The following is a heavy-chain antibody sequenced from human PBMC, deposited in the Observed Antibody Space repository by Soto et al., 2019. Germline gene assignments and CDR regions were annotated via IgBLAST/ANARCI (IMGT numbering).Heavy chain of an antibody. J-gene: IGHJ5*02. CDR3: AVDSGNGWNWFDP. D-gene: IGHD6-13*01. CDR1: GGTFSSYA. V-gene: IGHV1-24*01. CDR2: FDPEDGET. Sequence: ASVKVSCKASGGTFSSYAISWVRQAPGQGLEWMGGFDPEDGETTYAQKFQGRVTMTEDTSTDTAYIELTSLRSEDTAVYYCAVDSGNGWNWFDPWGQGTLVTVSS.